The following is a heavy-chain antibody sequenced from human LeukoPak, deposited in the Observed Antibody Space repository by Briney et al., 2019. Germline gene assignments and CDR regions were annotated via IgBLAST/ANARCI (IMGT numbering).Heavy chain of an antibody. CDR2: FYHGGST. CDR3: ARDNSVRDEAWWFNP. J-gene: IGHJ5*02. D-gene: IGHD5-24*01. Sequence: SETLSLTCTVSGYSISTGYYWDWIRQPPGKGLEWIGTFYHGGSTYYNPSLKSRVTMSVDTSKNQFSLNLTSVTAADTAVYYCARDNSVRDEAWWFNPWGQGTLVTVSS. V-gene: IGHV4-38-2*02. CDR1: GYSISTGYY.